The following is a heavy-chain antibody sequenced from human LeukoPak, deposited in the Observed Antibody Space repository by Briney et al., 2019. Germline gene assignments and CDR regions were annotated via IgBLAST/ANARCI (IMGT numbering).Heavy chain of an antibody. CDR3: AKDVLGFTIFGVVTHFDY. CDR2: ISGSGGSA. D-gene: IGHD3-3*01. V-gene: IGHV3-23*01. Sequence: GGSLRLSCAAAGFAFSSEAMSCVRQAPGKGLEWGSAISGSGGSAYYADSVKGRFTISRDNSKNTMYLQMNSLRAEDTAVYYCAKDVLGFTIFGVVTHFDYWGQGTLVTVSS. CDR1: GFAFSSEA. J-gene: IGHJ4*02.